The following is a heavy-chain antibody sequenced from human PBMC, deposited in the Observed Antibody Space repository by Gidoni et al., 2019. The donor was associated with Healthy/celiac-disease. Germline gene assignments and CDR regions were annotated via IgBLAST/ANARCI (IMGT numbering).Heavy chain of an antibody. CDR2: ISSSGSPI. D-gene: IGHD3-22*01. J-gene: IGHJ4*02. V-gene: IGHV3-48*03. CDR3: ARQTMNDY. Sequence: EETLGESGGGWGQPGGSRRHSCAASGFTFRSYEMNWVRQAPGKGLEWVSYISSSGSPIYYAASVKVPFTISSDNAKNPLSLHMTILRAEDTAVYYCARQTMNDYWGQGTLVTVSS. CDR1: GFTFRSYE.